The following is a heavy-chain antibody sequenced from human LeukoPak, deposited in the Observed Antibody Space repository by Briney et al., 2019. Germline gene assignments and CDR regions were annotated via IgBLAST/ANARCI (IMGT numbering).Heavy chain of an antibody. J-gene: IGHJ6*03. CDR1: GGSFSGYY. V-gene: IGHV4-34*01. D-gene: IGHD3-10*01. CDR2: INHSGST. Sequence: SETLSLTCAVYGGSFSGYYWSWIRQPPGKGLEWSGEINHSGSTNYNPSLKSRVTISVDTSKNQFSLKLSSVTAADTAVYYCATLVWFGYHMDVWGKGTTVTVSS. CDR3: ATLVWFGYHMDV.